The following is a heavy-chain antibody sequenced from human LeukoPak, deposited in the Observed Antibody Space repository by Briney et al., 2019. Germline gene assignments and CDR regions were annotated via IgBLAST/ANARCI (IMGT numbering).Heavy chain of an antibody. CDR3: ARQTEPDYKTSGWYFDH. D-gene: IGHD1-14*01. CDR2: IYTSGSP. CDR1: GGSLSSTSYY. Sequence: PSQTLSLTCTVSGGSLSSTSYYWSWIRQPAGKGLEWIGRIYTSGSPDFNPSLKSRVTISLDTSKKQFSLKLSSVTAADTAVYYCARQTEPDYKTSGWYFDHWGRGTLVTVSS. J-gene: IGHJ2*01. V-gene: IGHV4-61*02.